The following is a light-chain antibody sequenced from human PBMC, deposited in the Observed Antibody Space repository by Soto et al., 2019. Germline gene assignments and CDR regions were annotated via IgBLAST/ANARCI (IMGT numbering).Light chain of an antibody. CDR2: AAS. J-gene: IGKJ2*01. V-gene: IGKV1-9*01. Sequence: DIQLTQSPSFLSASVGDRVTITCRASRGISSYLAWYQQKPGKAPKLLIYAASTLQSGVPSRFSGSGSGTEFTLTISSLRPEDFATYYCQQLNSYPHTFGQGTKLEIK. CDR3: QQLNSYPHT. CDR1: RGISSY.